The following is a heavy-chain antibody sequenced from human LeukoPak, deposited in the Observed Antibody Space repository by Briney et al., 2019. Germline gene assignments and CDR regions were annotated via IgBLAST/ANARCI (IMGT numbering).Heavy chain of an antibody. D-gene: IGHD2-15*01. Sequence: ASVKVSCKASGYTFTSYGISWVRQAPGQGLEWMGWISAYNGNTNYAQKLQGRVIMTTDTSTSTAYMELRSLRSDDTAVYYCARDRIPYCSGGSCYYFDYWGQGTLVTVSS. CDR2: ISAYNGNT. CDR3: ARDRIPYCSGGSCYYFDY. CDR1: GYTFTSYG. J-gene: IGHJ4*02. V-gene: IGHV1-18*04.